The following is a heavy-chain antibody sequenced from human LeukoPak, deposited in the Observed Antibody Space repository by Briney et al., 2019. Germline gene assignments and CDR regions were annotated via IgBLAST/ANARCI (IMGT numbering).Heavy chain of an antibody. Sequence: PSETLSLTCAVYGGSFSGYYWSWIRQPPGKGLEWIGKINHSGSTNYNPSLKSRVTISVDTSENQFSLKLSSVTAADTAVYYCARVGQLWSRYNWFDPWGQGTLVTVSS. CDR2: INHSGST. D-gene: IGHD5-18*01. CDR1: GGSFSGYY. CDR3: ARVGQLWSRYNWFDP. J-gene: IGHJ5*02. V-gene: IGHV4-34*01.